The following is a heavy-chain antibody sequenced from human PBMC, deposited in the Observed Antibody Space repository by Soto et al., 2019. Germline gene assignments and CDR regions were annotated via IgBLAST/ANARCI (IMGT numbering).Heavy chain of an antibody. CDR1: GGTFSSYA. CDR2: IIPIFGTA. V-gene: IGHV1-69*13. J-gene: IGHJ3*02. D-gene: IGHD3-22*01. CDR3: ARGRYYDSSGYHDAFDI. Sequence: SVKVSCKASGGTFSSYAISWVRQAPGQGLEWMGGIIPIFGTANYAQKFQGRVTITADESTSTAYMELSSLRSEDTAVYYCARGRYYDSSGYHDAFDIWGQGTMVTVSS.